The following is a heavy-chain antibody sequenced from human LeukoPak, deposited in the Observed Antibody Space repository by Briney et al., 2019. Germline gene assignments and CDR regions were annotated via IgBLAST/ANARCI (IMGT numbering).Heavy chain of an antibody. Sequence: SETLSLTCTVPGGSISSYYWSWIRQPPGEGLEWIGYISYSGNTNYNPSLKSRVTISVDTSKNQFSLKLTSVTAADTAVYYCARQGGYIAPLALWGQGTLVTVSA. D-gene: IGHD6-13*01. CDR2: ISYSGNT. CDR1: GGSISSYY. J-gene: IGHJ4*02. V-gene: IGHV4-59*08. CDR3: ARQGGYIAPLAL.